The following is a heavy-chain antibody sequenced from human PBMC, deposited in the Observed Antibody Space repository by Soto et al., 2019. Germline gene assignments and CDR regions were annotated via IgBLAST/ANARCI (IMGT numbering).Heavy chain of an antibody. CDR1: GYTFTSYA. Sequence: QVQLVQSGAEVKKPGASVKVSCKASGYTFTSYAMHWVRQAPGQRLEWMGWINAGNGNTKYSQKFQGRVTMTRDTAARTAYMELSSLRSEDRAVYYCARSLLWFGELLFAFDIWGQGTMVTVSS. V-gene: IGHV1-3*01. CDR3: ARSLLWFGELLFAFDI. J-gene: IGHJ3*02. CDR2: INAGNGNT. D-gene: IGHD3-10*01.